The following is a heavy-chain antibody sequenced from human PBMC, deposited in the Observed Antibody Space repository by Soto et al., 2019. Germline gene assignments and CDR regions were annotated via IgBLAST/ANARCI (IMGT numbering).Heavy chain of an antibody. CDR3: AREGAHYAPFDL. D-gene: IGHD3-16*01. Sequence: AQLVQSGAEAKQPGASVKVSCKASGYTFTDYALHWVRQAPGQGLEWMGWINVGNGNTGYSRKFEGRVTKDRDMSATTAYLEVTSLTSEDTAIYYCAREGAHYAPFDLWGQGTLVTVSS. CDR2: INVGNGNT. J-gene: IGHJ4*02. V-gene: IGHV1-3*01. CDR1: GYTFTDYA.